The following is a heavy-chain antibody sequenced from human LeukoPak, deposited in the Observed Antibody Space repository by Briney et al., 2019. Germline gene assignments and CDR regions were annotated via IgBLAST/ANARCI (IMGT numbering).Heavy chain of an antibody. D-gene: IGHD6-13*01. CDR1: DDSIRPYF. CDR2: IYYSGST. Sequence: SETLPLTCTVSDDSIRPYFWSWIRQPPGKGLERIGYIYYSGSTNYNPSLKSRVTISVDTSKNQFSLKLSSVTAADTAVYYCARGGAAAGRYWFDPWGQGTLVTVSS. CDR3: ARGGAAAGRYWFDP. V-gene: IGHV4-59*13. J-gene: IGHJ5*02.